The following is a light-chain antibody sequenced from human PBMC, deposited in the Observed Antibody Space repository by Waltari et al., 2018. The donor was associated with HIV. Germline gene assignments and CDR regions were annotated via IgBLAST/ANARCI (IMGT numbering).Light chain of an antibody. CDR2: EVN. J-gene: IGLJ2*01. CDR3: SSYTSSTTLL. V-gene: IGLV2-14*01. CDR1: SSDVGRSDN. Sequence: QSALTQPASVSGSPGPSITIPCTGSSSDVGRSDNVSCYQHNPGKAPKPMIYEVNHRPSGVSNRFSGSKSGNTASLTISGLQAEDEAEYYCSSYTSSTTLLFGGGTKVTVL.